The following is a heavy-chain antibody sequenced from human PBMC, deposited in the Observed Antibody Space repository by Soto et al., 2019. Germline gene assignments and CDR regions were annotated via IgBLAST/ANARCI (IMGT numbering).Heavy chain of an antibody. CDR3: AGITMVRGVNWYWFDP. Sequence: PSETLSLTCTVSGGSISSYYWSWIRQPPGKGLEWIGYIYYSGSTNYNPSLKSRVTISVDTSKNQFSLKLSSVTAADTAVYYCAGITMVRGVNWYWFDPWGQGTLVTVSS. V-gene: IGHV4-59*01. CDR1: GGSISSYY. D-gene: IGHD3-10*01. CDR2: IYYSGST. J-gene: IGHJ5*02.